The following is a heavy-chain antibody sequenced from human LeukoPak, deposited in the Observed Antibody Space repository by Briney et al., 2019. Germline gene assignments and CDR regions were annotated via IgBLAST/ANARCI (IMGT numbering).Heavy chain of an antibody. D-gene: IGHD2-2*01. V-gene: IGHV1-24*01. Sequence: ASVKVSCKVSGYTLTELSMHWVRQAPGKGLEWMGGFYPEDGETIYAQKFQGRVTMTEDTSTDTAHMELSSLRSEDTAVYYCATWRYCSSTSCYETCYFDYWGQGTLVTVSS. J-gene: IGHJ4*02. CDR2: FYPEDGET. CDR3: ATWRYCSSTSCYETCYFDY. CDR1: GYTLTELS.